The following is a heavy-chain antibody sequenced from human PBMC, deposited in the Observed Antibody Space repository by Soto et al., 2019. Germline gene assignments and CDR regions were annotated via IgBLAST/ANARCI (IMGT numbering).Heavy chain of an antibody. CDR1: GFTFSNAW. CDR2: IKSKSDGGTT. CDR3: TTDYLSSIAARPRKVDY. V-gene: IGHV3-15*07. D-gene: IGHD6-6*01. Sequence: GGSLRLSCAASGFTFSNAWMNWVRQAPGKGLEWVGRIKSKSDGGTTDYAGPVKGRFTISRDDSKNTLYLQMNSLKTEDTAVYYCTTDYLSSIAARPRKVDYWGQGTLVTVSS. J-gene: IGHJ4*02.